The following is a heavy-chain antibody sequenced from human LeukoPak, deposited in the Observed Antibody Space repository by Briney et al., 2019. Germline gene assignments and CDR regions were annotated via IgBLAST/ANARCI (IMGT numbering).Heavy chain of an antibody. CDR1: GGSFSGYY. V-gene: IGHV4-34*01. CDR2: IDHDGRT. D-gene: IGHD1-7*01. J-gene: IGHJ5*02. Sequence: PSETLFLTCAVYGGSFSGYYWSWIRQSPGKGLEWIGEIDHDGRTNYNPSLKSRVTISADTSRKQFFLKVRSVTAADTAVYYCARGGITGTTCWFDPWGQGAQVTVSS. CDR3: ARGGITGTTCWFDP.